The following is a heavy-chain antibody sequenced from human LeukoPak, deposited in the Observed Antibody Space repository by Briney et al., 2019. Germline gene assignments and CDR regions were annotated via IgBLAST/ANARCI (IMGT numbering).Heavy chain of an antibody. Sequence: PGGSLRLSCAASGFTFSSYSMNWVRQAPGKGLEWVSSISSSSSYIYYADSVKGRFTISRDNAKNSLYLQMNSLSAEDTAVYYCARLGKQQLGHFDYWGQGTLVTVSS. CDR1: GFTFSSYS. D-gene: IGHD6-13*01. CDR2: ISSSSSYI. V-gene: IGHV3-21*01. CDR3: ARLGKQQLGHFDY. J-gene: IGHJ4*02.